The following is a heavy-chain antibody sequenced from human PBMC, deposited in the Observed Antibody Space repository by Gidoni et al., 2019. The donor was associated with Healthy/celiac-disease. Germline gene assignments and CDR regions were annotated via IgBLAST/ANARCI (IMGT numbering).Heavy chain of an antibody. V-gene: IGHV1-69*06. J-gene: IGHJ6*02. D-gene: IGHD2-2*02. CDR1: GGTFSSYA. CDR3: ASHSLAGYCSSTSCYTNYYGMDV. Sequence: QVQLVQSGAEVKKPGSSVKVSCKASGGTFSSYAISWLRQAPGQGLEWMGGIIPIFGTANYAQKFQGRVTITADKSTSTAYMELSSLRSEDTAVYYCASHSLAGYCSSTSCYTNYYGMDVWGQGTTVTVSS. CDR2: IIPIFGTA.